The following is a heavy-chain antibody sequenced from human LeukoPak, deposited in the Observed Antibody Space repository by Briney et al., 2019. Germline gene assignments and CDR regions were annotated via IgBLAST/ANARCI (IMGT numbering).Heavy chain of an antibody. J-gene: IGHJ3*02. Sequence: GGSLRLSCAASGFTFRNYDMHWVRQFPGRGLEWVSAIGIADDTHYPDSVKGRFTISRENAKNSLYLQMNSLRDGDTAVYYCVRGGIQVSGIDAFDIWGQGTMVTVSS. V-gene: IGHV3-13*01. D-gene: IGHD5/OR15-5a*01. CDR3: VRGGIQVSGIDAFDI. CDR1: GFTFRNYD. CDR2: IGIADDT.